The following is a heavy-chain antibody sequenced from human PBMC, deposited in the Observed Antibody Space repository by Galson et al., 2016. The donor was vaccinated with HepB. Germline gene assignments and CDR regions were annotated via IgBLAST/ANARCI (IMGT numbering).Heavy chain of an antibody. V-gene: IGHV3-23*01. D-gene: IGHD5-18*01. CDR1: GFTFSNYA. J-gene: IGHJ4*02. CDR3: AKDPHDGYEDY. CDR2: ISGSGDST. Sequence: SLRLSCAASGFTFSNYAMSWVRQAPGKGLEWVSGISGSGDSTFYADSVKGRFTISRDNSKNTLYLQMNSLRAEDTAVYYCAKDPHDGYEDYWGQGTLVTVSS.